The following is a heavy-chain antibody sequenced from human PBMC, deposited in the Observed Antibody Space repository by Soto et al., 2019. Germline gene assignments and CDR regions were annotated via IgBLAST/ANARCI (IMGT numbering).Heavy chain of an antibody. CDR2: ISGSGGST. V-gene: IGHV3-23*01. Sequence: VSLQLSCAASGFTFSSYAMSWVRQAAGKGLEWVSAISGSGGSTYYADSVKGRFTISRDNSKNTLYLQMNSLRAEDTAVYYCAKTPGYDFRPAYYFDYWGQGTLVTVSS. J-gene: IGHJ4*02. D-gene: IGHD3-3*01. CDR3: AKTPGYDFRPAYYFDY. CDR1: GFTFSSYA.